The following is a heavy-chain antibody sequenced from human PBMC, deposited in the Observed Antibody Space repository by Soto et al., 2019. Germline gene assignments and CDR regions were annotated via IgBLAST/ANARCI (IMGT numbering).Heavy chain of an antibody. CDR2: ISYDGSNK. CDR3: AKAAFGGVIPLYYFDY. Sequence: PGGSLRLSCAASGFTFSSYGMHWVRQAPGKGLEWVAVISYDGSNKYYADSVKGRFTISRDNSKNTLYLQMNSLRAEDTAVYYCAKAAFGGVIPLYYFDYWGQGTLVTV. J-gene: IGHJ4*02. V-gene: IGHV3-30*18. CDR1: GFTFSSYG. D-gene: IGHD3-16*02.